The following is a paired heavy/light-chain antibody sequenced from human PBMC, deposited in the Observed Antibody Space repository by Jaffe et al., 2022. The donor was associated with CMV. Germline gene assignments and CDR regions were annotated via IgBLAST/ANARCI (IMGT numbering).Heavy chain of an antibody. CDR1: GFTFHDYA. J-gene: IGHJ5*02. Sequence: EVQLVESGGGLVQPGRSLRLSCAASGFTFHDYAMHWVRQVPGKGLEWVSGINWSGDVAYADSVKGRFTISRDNDKNFLYLQMNSLRADDTALYYCAKDGPGRDTFNWPDPWGQGTLVTVSS. D-gene: IGHD5-18*01. CDR3: AKDGPGRDTFNWPDP. V-gene: IGHV3-9*01. CDR2: INWSGDV.
Light chain of an antibody. CDR1: QGISNY. Sequence: DIQMTQSPSSLSASIGDRVTITCRASQGISNYLAWFQQKPGKAPKSLIYAASSLQIGVPSRFSGSGSGTDFTLTISSLQPEDFATYYCQQYNTYPLTFGGGTKVEIK. V-gene: IGKV1-16*01. CDR3: QQYNTYPLT. J-gene: IGKJ4*01. CDR2: AAS.